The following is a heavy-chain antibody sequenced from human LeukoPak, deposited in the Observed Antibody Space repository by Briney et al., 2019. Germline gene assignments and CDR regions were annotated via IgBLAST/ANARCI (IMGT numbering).Heavy chain of an antibody. CDR2: IYISGSGST. Sequence: SETLSLTCTVSGGSISSYYWSWIRQPAGKGLEWIGRIYISGSGSTNYNPSLKSRVTMSVDTSKNQFSLKLSSVTAEETAVYCCARDKRVAVAGTYIYYYYMDVWGNGTTVTISS. V-gene: IGHV4-4*07. CDR3: ARDKRVAVAGTYIYYYYMDV. D-gene: IGHD6-19*01. CDR1: GGSISSYY. J-gene: IGHJ6*03.